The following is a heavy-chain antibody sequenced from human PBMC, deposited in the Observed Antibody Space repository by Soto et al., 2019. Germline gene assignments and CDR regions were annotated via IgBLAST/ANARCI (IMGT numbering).Heavy chain of an antibody. CDR2: IDHTGNT. CDR1: GGSFSNYR. J-gene: IGHJ6*02. V-gene: IGHV4-34*01. CDR3: ASAPTSYREETKCRPGHSDLDV. Sequence: SETLSLTCAVYGGSFSNYRWSWIRQPPGKSLEWIGDIDHTGNTTYSPSLKGRVTISVDTPKNQFSLNLRSVTAADTGLYYCASAPTSYREETKCRPGHSDLDVWDQVTTVTVSS. D-gene: IGHD3-16*02.